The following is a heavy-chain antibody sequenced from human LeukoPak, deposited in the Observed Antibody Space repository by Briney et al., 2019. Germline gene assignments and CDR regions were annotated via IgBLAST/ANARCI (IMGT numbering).Heavy chain of an antibody. CDR1: GGSISSDY. Sequence: PSETLSLTCTVSGGSISSDYWNWIRHPPGKGLEWVGHIYYRRSPNYNPSLTSRVTTSIDTSKNQFSLKLSSVTAAYTAVYYCARRGDGGFWYFDLWGRGTLVTVSS. J-gene: IGHJ2*01. V-gene: IGHV4-59*08. D-gene: IGHD3-16*01. CDR2: IYYRRSP. CDR3: ARRGDGGFWYFDL.